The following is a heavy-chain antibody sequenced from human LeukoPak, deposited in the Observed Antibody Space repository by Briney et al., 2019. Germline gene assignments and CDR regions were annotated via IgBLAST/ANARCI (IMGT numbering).Heavy chain of an antibody. D-gene: IGHD3-9*01. CDR1: GFTFSDYY. CDR2: ITASSTAI. CDR3: ARTYYDILTGYNPYFDY. Sequence: GGSLRLSCAASGFTFSDYYMSWIRQAPGKGLEWVSSITASSTAIYSADSVKGRFTISRDNAKNFLYLQMNSLRAEDTAVYYCARTYYDILTGYNPYFDYWGQGILVTVSS. J-gene: IGHJ4*02. V-gene: IGHV3-11*04.